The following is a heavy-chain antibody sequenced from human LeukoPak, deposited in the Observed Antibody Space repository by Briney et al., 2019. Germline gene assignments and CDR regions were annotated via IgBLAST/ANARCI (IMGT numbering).Heavy chain of an antibody. CDR1: GYTFTSYG. CDR2: ISAYNGNT. D-gene: IGHD3-10*01. Sequence: GASVKVSCKASGYTFTSYGISWVRQAPGQGLEWMGWISAYNGNTNYAQKLQGRVTMTTDTSTSTAYMELRSLRSDDTAVYSCARFDGSGSYYKYQSYFDYWGQGTLVTVSS. J-gene: IGHJ4*02. CDR3: ARFDGSGSYYKYQSYFDY. V-gene: IGHV1-18*04.